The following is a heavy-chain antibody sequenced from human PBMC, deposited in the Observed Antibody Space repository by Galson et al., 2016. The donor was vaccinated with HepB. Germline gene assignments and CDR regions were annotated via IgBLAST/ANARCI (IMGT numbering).Heavy chain of an antibody. J-gene: IGHJ4*02. CDR2: IYPGDSDT. CDR1: GYPFVNFW. CDR3: VRRAGSYFEF. V-gene: IGHV5-51*01. Sequence: QSGAEVKKPGESLQISCRASGYPFVNFWIGWVRQVPGKGLEWLVIIYPGDSDTRYNPSFQGQVTISADLSITTAYLQWSSLKPSDTAMYYCVRRAGSYFEFWGQGTLVTVSS. D-gene: IGHD6-13*01.